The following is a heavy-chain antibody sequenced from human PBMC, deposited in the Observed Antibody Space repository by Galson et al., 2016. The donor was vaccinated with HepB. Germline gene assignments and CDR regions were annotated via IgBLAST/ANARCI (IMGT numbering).Heavy chain of an antibody. D-gene: IGHD3-10*01. J-gene: IGHJ1*01. Sequence: SVKVSCKASGYTFTSHAIHWVRQAPGQRLEWMGWINADSGATKLSQKFQGRVTITRDTSASTAYMDLSSLTSEDTAVYYCARVAVAGEGYFQHWGQGPLGTVSS. V-gene: IGHV1-3*01. CDR1: GYTFTSHA. CDR2: INADSGAT. CDR3: ARVAVAGEGYFQH.